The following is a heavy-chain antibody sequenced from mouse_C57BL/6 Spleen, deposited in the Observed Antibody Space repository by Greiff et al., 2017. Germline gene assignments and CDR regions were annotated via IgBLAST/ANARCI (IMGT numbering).Heavy chain of an antibody. Sequence: VQLQQPGAELVKPGASVKMSCKASGYTFTSYWITWVKQRPGQGLEWIGDIYPGSGSTHYNEKFKSKATLTVDTSSSPAFMQLSILTSETSAVYYCARGYSTSYFDYWGQGTTLTVSS. J-gene: IGHJ2*01. D-gene: IGHD2-3*01. CDR2: IYPGSGST. V-gene: IGHV1-55*01. CDR1: GYTFTSYW. CDR3: ARGYSTSYFDY.